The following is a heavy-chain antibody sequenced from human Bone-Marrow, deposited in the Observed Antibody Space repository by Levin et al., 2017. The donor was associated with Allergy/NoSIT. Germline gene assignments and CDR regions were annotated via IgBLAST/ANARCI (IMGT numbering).Heavy chain of an antibody. D-gene: IGHD3-10*01. CDR3: ARKRRMGRSRGDTTLGNWFDP. Sequence: GGSLRLSCAASGFTFSSYWMSWVRQAPGKGLEWVANIKQDGSEKYYVDSVKGRFTISRDNAKNSLYLQMNSLRAEDTAVYYCARKRRMGRSRGDTTLGNWFDPWGQGTLVTVSS. J-gene: IGHJ5*02. V-gene: IGHV3-7*01. CDR1: GFTFSSYW. CDR2: IKQDGSEK.